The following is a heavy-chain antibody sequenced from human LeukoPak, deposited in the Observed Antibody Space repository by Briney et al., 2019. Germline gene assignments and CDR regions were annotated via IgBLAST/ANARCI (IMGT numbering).Heavy chain of an antibody. J-gene: IGHJ5*02. D-gene: IGHD6-13*01. CDR3: ARDVGIAAAGINWFDP. Sequence: GASVKVSCKASGYTFTAYHMHWVRQAPGQGLEWMGWINPNSGATNSAQKFQGRVTMTRDTSISTAYMELSRLRSDDTAVYYCARDVGIAAAGINWFDPWGQGTLVTVSS. CDR2: INPNSGAT. V-gene: IGHV1-2*02. CDR1: GYTFTAYH.